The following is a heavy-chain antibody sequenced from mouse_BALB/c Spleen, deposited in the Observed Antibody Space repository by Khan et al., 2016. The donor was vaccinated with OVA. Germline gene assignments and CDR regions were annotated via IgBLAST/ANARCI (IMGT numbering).Heavy chain of an antibody. D-gene: IGHD2-2*01. CDR2: IDPANGNT. V-gene: IGHV14-3*02. J-gene: IGHJ2*01. Sequence: VQLQQSGAELVKSGASVKLSCTASGFNIKDTYLHWVKQRPEQGLEWIGRIDPANGNTKYDPKFQGKATITTDTSSNTAYLQLSSLTSEDTAVYYCARNDGDDVDYWGQGTTLTVSS. CDR1: GFNIKDTY. CDR3: ARNDGDDVDY.